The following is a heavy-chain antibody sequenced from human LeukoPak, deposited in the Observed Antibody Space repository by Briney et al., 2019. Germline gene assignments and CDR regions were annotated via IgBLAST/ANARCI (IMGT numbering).Heavy chain of an antibody. CDR3: VREVYRKGYGDYGGFDP. CDR2: INHSGST. CDR1: GXSFSGSY. Sequence: SETLSLTCAVYGXSFSGSYWSWIRQPPGKRQEWIGEINHSGSTNYDSSLESRVTISVDTSKNQFSLKLSSVTVADTAVYYCVREVYRKGYGDYGGFDPWGQGTLVTVSS. V-gene: IGHV4-34*01. D-gene: IGHD4-17*01. J-gene: IGHJ5*02.